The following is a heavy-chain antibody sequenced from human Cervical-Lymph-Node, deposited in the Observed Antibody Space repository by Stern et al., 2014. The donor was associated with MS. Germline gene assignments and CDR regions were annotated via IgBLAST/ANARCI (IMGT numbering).Heavy chain of an antibody. J-gene: IGHJ6*02. Sequence: VQLVESGGGVVQPGQSLRLSCAASGFTFNAYALPWVRPAPGKGLEWVAAVSFDGSDEYYADSVKGRFTISRDNSKNTLYLQVNSLRLDDTAVYYCARVFAVWGQGTTVIVSS. CDR1: GFTFNAYA. D-gene: IGHD2-21*01. CDR3: ARVFAV. V-gene: IGHV3-30*04. CDR2: VSFDGSDE.